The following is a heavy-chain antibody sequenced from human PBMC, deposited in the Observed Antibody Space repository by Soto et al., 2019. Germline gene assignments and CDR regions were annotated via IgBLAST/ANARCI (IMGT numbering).Heavy chain of an antibody. V-gene: IGHV4-39*01. CDR1: GVSISSSSYY. J-gene: IGHJ3*01. Sequence: PSETLSLTCTVSGVSISSSSYYWGWLRPPPGQGLDWRGSIYYTGINYDNPSLKSRVTIYVHTSKNQYTLKLSPVTEVNTAVYDCARRKRRIPSCGVVRNGAYVAIDVWGQGTMVTVSS. CDR2: IYYTGIN. CDR3: ARRKRRIPSCGVVRNGAYVAIDV. D-gene: IGHD3-3*01.